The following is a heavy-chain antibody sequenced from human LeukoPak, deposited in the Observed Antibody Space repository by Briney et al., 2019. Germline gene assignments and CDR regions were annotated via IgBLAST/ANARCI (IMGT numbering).Heavy chain of an antibody. Sequence: SETLSLTCAVYGGSFSGYYWSWIRQPPGKGLEWIGEINHSGSTNYNPSLKSRVTISVDTSKNQFSLKLSSVTAADTAVYYCARAKRWELLWAFDYWGQGTLVTVSS. D-gene: IGHD1-26*01. CDR1: GGSFSGYY. CDR2: INHSGST. J-gene: IGHJ4*02. CDR3: ARAKRWELLWAFDY. V-gene: IGHV4-34*01.